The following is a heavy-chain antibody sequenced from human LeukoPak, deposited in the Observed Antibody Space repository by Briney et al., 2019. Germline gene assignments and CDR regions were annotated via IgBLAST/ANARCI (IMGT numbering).Heavy chain of an antibody. CDR2: THLNGGT. CDR3: AGGDYYLDF. V-gene: IGHV4-61*02. J-gene: IGHJ4*02. Sequence: SQTLSLTCTVSGGSISTVSSYWTWVRQAAGKGLEWIGRTHLNGGTNSNPSLRSRVTLSVDTSKNQASLRLNSVTAADTAVYYCAGGDYYLDFWGQGTPVTVSS. D-gene: IGHD3-16*01. CDR1: GGSISTVSSY.